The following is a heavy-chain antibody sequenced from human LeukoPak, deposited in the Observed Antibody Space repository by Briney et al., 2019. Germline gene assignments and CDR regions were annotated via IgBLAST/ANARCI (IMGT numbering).Heavy chain of an antibody. CDR3: AKAGDSTGTIDY. D-gene: IGHD1-7*01. CDR1: GFTFSNYG. CDR2: IWYDGSNK. J-gene: IGHJ4*02. V-gene: IGHV3-33*06. Sequence: PGGSLRLSCAASGFTFSNYGMHWVRQAPGKGLEWVAVIWYDGSNKYYADSVKGRFTISRDNSKNTLYLQMNSLRAEDTAVYYCAKAGDSTGTIDYWGQGTLVTVSS.